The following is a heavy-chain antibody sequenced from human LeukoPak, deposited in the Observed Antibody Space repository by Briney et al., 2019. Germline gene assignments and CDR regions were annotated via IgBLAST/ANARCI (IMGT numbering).Heavy chain of an antibody. J-gene: IGHJ4*02. CDR3: ARDSVVVAADY. CDR1: GFTFSSHW. CDR2: ISYDGSNK. Sequence: PGGSLRLSCAASGFTFSSHWMHWVRQAPGKGLEWVAVISYDGSNKYYADSVKGRFTISRDNSKNTLYLQMNSLRAEDTAVYYCARDSVVVAADYWGQGTLVTVSS. D-gene: IGHD6-19*01. V-gene: IGHV3-30-3*01.